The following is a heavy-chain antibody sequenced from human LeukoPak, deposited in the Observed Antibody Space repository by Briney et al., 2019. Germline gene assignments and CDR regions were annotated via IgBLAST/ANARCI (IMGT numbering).Heavy chain of an antibody. Sequence: ASVKVSCKASGYTFTSYYMHWVRQAPGQGLEWMGIINPSGGSTSYAQKFQGRVTMTRDTSTSTVYMELSSLRSEDTAVYYCARDLVVVPAATPQFDYWGQGTLVTVSS. D-gene: IGHD2-2*01. CDR3: ARDLVVVPAATPQFDY. CDR2: INPSGGST. CDR1: GYTFTSYY. V-gene: IGHV1-46*01. J-gene: IGHJ4*02.